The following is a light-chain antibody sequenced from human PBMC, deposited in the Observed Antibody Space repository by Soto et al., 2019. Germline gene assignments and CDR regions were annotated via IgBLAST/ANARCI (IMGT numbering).Light chain of an antibody. V-gene: IGKV3-11*01. CDR2: DAS. CDR1: QSVGIY. CDR3: QYRNTWPPA. J-gene: IGKJ5*01. Sequence: EIVLTQSPATLSLSPGERATLSCRASQSVGIYLGWYQQRPGQAPRLLIYDASNRAAGIPARFSGSGSGTDFTLTFYSLEPEDFAVYYCQYRNTWPPAFGQGTRLEIK.